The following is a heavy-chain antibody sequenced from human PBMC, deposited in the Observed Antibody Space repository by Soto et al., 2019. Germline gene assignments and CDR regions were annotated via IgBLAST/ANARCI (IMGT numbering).Heavy chain of an antibody. J-gene: IGHJ4*02. CDR2: IYYSGST. CDR3: ARLNLSMWELPPSYFDY. CDR1: GGSISSSSYY. Sequence: PSETLSLTCTVSGGSISSSSYYCGWIRQPPGKGLEWIGSIYYSGSTYYNPSLKSRVTISVDTSKNQFSLKLSSVTAADTAVYYCARLNLSMWELPPSYFDYWGQGTLVTVSS. V-gene: IGHV4-39*01. D-gene: IGHD1-26*01.